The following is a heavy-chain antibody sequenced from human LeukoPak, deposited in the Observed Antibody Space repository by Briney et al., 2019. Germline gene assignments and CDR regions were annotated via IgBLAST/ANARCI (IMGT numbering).Heavy chain of an antibody. CDR2: ISGSGGST. V-gene: IGHV3-23*01. Sequence: GGSLRLSCAASGFTFSSYAMSWVRQAPGKGLEWVSAISGSGGSTYYADSVKGRFTISRDNSKNTLYLQMNTLRAEDTAVYYCASRLSYCGGVSGYSHHDAFDIWGQGTMVTVFS. CDR3: ASRLSYCGGVSGYSHHDAFDI. CDR1: GFTFSSYA. D-gene: IGHD2-15*01. J-gene: IGHJ3*02.